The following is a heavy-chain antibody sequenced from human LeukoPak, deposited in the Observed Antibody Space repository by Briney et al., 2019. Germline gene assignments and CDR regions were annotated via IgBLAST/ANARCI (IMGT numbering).Heavy chain of an antibody. CDR2: IYYSGST. CDR3: ARVSGYDWESFYDY. D-gene: IGHD5-12*01. Sequence: PSETLSLTCNVSGGSVSSYYWSWIRQPPGKGLERIGYIYYSGSTNYNPSLKSRVTISVDTSKNQFSLTLNFWTGADPAGYYCARVSGYDWESFYDYWGQGTLVTVSS. CDR1: GGSVSSYY. V-gene: IGHV4-59*02. J-gene: IGHJ4*02.